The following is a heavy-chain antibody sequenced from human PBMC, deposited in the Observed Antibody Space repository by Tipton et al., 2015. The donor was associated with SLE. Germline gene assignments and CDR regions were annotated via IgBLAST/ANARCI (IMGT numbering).Heavy chain of an antibody. D-gene: IGHD3-3*01. CDR2: IYYSGST. Sequence: TLSLTCTVSGGSISSSSYYWGWIRQPPGKGLEWIGSIYYSGSTYYNPSLKSRVTISVYTSKNQFSLKLSSVTAADTAVYYCVRGGTVFGVVLNWFDPWGQGTLVTVSS. J-gene: IGHJ5*02. CDR3: VRGGTVFGVVLNWFDP. V-gene: IGHV4-39*07. CDR1: GGSISSSSYY.